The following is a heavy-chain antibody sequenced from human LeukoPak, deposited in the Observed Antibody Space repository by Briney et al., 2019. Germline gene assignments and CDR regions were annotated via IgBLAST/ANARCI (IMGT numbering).Heavy chain of an antibody. CDR1: GNTFTDYF. J-gene: IGHJ4*02. CDR2: INPNSGDT. V-gene: IGHV1-2*02. CDR3: ARLYSSTEVIDS. Sequence: ASVKVSCKTSGNTFTDYFMNWVRQAPGQGLEWMGWINPNSGDTNYAPKFQGRFTMTRDTSISTDYVELSSLTSDDTAVYYCARLYSSTEVIDSWGQGTLVTVSS. D-gene: IGHD6-13*01.